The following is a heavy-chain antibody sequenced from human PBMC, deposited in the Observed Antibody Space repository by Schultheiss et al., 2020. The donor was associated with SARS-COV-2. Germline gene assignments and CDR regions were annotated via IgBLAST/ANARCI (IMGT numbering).Heavy chain of an antibody. CDR1: GFTFSSYG. J-gene: IGHJ4*02. V-gene: IGHV3-30*18. Sequence: GGSLRLSCAASGFTFSSYGMHWVRQAPGKGLEWVAVISYDGSNKYYADSVKGRFTISRDNSKNTLYLQMNSLRAEDTAVYYCAKIAAAGRDGVDYWGQGTLVTGSS. CDR2: ISYDGSNK. D-gene: IGHD6-13*01. CDR3: AKIAAAGRDGVDY.